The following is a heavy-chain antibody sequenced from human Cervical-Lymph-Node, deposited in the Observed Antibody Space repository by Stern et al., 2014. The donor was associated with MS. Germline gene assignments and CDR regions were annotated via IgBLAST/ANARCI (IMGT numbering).Heavy chain of an antibody. CDR1: GFTFSDHY. D-gene: IGHD2-15*01. J-gene: IGHJ3*02. V-gene: IGHV3-72*01. CDR2: TRNKANSYTT. Sequence: EDQLVESGGGLVQPGGSLRLSCAASGFTFSDHYMDWVRQAPGKGLEWVGRTRNKANSYTTEYAASVKGRFTISRDDSKNSLYLQMNSLKTEDTAVYYCARGRYSTGAFDIWGQGTMVTVSS. CDR3: ARGRYSTGAFDI.